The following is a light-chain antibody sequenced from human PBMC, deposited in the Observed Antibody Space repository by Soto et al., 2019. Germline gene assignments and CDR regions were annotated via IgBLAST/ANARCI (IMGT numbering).Light chain of an antibody. V-gene: IGKV1-5*03. CDR1: QSISTW. CDR3: QQCYNWPQWT. J-gene: IGKJ1*01. CDR2: KAS. Sequence: DIQMTQSPSTLSASVGDRVIITCRASQSISTWLAWHQQKPGKAPKLLISKASSLESGVPSRFSGSGSGTEFTLTISSLEPEDFALYYCQQCYNWPQWTFGQGTKVDIK.